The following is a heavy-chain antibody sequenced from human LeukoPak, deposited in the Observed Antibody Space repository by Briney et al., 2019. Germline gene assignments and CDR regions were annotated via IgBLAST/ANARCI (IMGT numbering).Heavy chain of an antibody. CDR2: IPYDGAKK. Sequence: GGSLRLSCAASGFAFSSYGIHWARQAPGKGLEWVAFIPYDGAKKYYADSVKGRFTISRDNSKNTLYLQMSGLRPEDTAVYYCVKDPAVHCTSTSCRYMDVWGKGTTVTVSS. D-gene: IGHD2-2*01. CDR3: VKDPAVHCTSTSCRYMDV. V-gene: IGHV3-30*02. CDR1: GFAFSSYG. J-gene: IGHJ6*03.